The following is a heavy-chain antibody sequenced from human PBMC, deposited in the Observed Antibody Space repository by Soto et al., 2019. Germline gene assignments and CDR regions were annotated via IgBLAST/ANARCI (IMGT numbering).Heavy chain of an antibody. Sequence: FLRLSCAASGFTFSSYAMSWVRQAPGKGLEWVSAISGSGGSTYYADSVKGRFTISRDNSKNTLYLQMNSLRAEDTAVYYCAKSAGYYYYGMDVWGQVTTVTVSS. J-gene: IGHJ6*02. V-gene: IGHV3-23*01. CDR3: AKSAGYYYYGMDV. CDR2: ISGSGGST. CDR1: GFTFSSYA.